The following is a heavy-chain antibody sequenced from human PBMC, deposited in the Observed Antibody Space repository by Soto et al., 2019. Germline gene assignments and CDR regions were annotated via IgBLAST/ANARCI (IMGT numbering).Heavy chain of an antibody. Sequence: QVQLVQSGAEVTKPGSSVKVSCQASGGTFSSYAISWVRQAPGQGLEWMGGIIPIFGTANYAQKFQGRVTITADESTSTAYMELSSLRSEDTAVYYCARGSYGYSRRPETVWYFDLWGRGTLVTVSS. CDR2: IIPIFGTA. CDR1: GGTFSSYA. J-gene: IGHJ2*01. V-gene: IGHV1-69*12. CDR3: ARGSYGYSRRPETVWYFDL. D-gene: IGHD5-18*01.